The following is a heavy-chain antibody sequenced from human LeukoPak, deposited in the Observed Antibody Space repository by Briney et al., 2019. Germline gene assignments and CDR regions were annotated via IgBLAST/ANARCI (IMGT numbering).Heavy chain of an antibody. V-gene: IGHV1-18*01. CDR3: ARVDIVATTSGEYYYYGMGV. D-gene: IGHD5-12*01. CDR2: ISAYNGNT. Sequence: ASVKVSCKASGYTFTSYGISWVRQAPGQGLEWMGWISAYNGNTNYAQKLQGRVTMTTDTSTSTAYMELRSLRSDDTAVYYCARVDIVATTSGEYYYYGMGVWGQGTTVTVSS. CDR1: GYTFTSYG. J-gene: IGHJ6*02.